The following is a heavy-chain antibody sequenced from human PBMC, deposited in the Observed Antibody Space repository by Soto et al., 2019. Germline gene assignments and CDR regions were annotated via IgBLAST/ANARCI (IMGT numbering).Heavy chain of an antibody. J-gene: IGHJ3*01. D-gene: IGHD3-22*01. V-gene: IGHV4-4*07. Sequence: SETLSLTCNVSGGSLSGYYWSWIRQPAGKGLEWIGRIYFSGDTHYTPSLKSRVTMSIDSSKNQFYLKLTSVTAADTAVYSCARVVVIPTIDAFDLWGQGTLVTVSS. CDR1: GGSLSGYY. CDR2: IYFSGDT. CDR3: ARVVVIPTIDAFDL.